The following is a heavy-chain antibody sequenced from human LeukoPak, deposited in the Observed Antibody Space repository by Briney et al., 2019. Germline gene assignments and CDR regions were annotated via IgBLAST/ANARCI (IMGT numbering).Heavy chain of an antibody. CDR3: ARIPGGYYYGMDD. J-gene: IGHJ6*02. D-gene: IGHD3-16*01. CDR1: GFTFSSYS. V-gene: IGHV3-48*02. Sequence: GGSLRLSCAASGFTFSSYSMNWVRQAPGKGLEWVSYISSRSSNIYYADSVKGRFTISRDNAKNSLYPQMNSLRDEDTAVYYCARIPGGYYYGMDDWGQGTTVTVSS. CDR2: ISSRSSNI.